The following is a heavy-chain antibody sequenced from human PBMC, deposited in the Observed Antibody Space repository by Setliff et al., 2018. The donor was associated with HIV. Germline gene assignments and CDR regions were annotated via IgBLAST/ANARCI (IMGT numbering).Heavy chain of an antibody. CDR1: GDSISSSTYY. CDR2: IYYSGST. Sequence: PSETLSLTCTVSGDSISSSTYYWGWIRQPPGKGLEWIGSIYYSGSTYYNPSLKSRVTISVDTSENQFSLKLSSVTAADTAMYYCARVGAFGVGGWFDPWGQGSLVTVS. V-gene: IGHV4-39*07. D-gene: IGHD3-3*01. J-gene: IGHJ5*02. CDR3: ARVGAFGVGGWFDP.